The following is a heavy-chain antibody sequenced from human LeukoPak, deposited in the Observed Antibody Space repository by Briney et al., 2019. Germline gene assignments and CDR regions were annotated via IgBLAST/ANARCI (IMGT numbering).Heavy chain of an antibody. V-gene: IGHV4-38-2*02. CDR1: GGSISSGYY. J-gene: IGHJ4*02. CDR3: ARDTNGLRY. D-gene: IGHD2-8*01. CDR2: IYHSGST. Sequence: PSETLSLTCTVSGGSISSGYYWGWIRQPPGKGLEWIGSIYHSGSTYYNPSLKSRVTISVDTSENQFSLNLSSVTAADTAVYYCARDTNGLRYWGQGTLVTVSS.